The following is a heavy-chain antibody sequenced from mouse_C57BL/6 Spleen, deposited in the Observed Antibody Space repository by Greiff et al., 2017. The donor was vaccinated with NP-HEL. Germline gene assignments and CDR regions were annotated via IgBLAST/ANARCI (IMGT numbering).Heavy chain of an antibody. CDR1: GYTFTSYW. Sequence: QVQLKQPGAELVMPGASVKLSCKASGYTFTSYWMHWVKQRPGQGLEWIGEIDPSDSYTNYNQKFKGKSTLTVDKSSSTAYMQLSSLTSEDSAVYYCARSRRRGGGHYYAMDYWGQGTSVTVSS. V-gene: IGHV1-69*01. D-gene: IGHD3-3*01. J-gene: IGHJ4*01. CDR3: ARSRRRGGGHYYAMDY. CDR2: IDPSDSYT.